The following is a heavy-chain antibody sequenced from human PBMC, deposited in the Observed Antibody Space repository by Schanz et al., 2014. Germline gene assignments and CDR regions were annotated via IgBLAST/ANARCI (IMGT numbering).Heavy chain of an antibody. CDR3: VRPEITPTGTGVGVDS. V-gene: IGHV4-31*03. D-gene: IGHD1-1*01. Sequence: QVQLQESGPGLLQPSQTLSLTCTVSGDSITSGGNYWSWIRQHPGKGLEWIGYIYYSGSTSYNPSLKSRVTISRDTSKNQFSLNLSSVTAADTAVYYCVRPEITPTGTGVGVDSWGQGTLVTVSS. J-gene: IGHJ4*02. CDR1: GDSITSGGNY. CDR2: IYYSGST.